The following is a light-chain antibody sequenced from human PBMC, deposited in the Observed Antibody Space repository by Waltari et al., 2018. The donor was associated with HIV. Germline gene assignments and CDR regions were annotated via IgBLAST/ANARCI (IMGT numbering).Light chain of an antibody. CDR3: QEYASFSRA. CDR2: KAS. Sequence: DIQMTQSPSTLSASVGGRVTITCRASQSINSWLAWYQQRPGKAPNLLIYKASDLESGVSSRFSGSGSGTEFILTISSLQPDDFATYYCQEYASFSRAFGQGTKVE. V-gene: IGKV1-5*03. CDR1: QSINSW. J-gene: IGKJ1*01.